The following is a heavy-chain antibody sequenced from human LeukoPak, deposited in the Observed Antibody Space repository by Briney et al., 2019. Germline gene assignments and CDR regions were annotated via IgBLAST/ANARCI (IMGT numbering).Heavy chain of an antibody. J-gene: IGHJ4*02. Sequence: PSETLSLICTVSGGSISSYYWSWIRQPPGKGLEWIGYIYYSGSTNYNPSLKSRVTISVDTSKNQFSLKLSSVTAADTAVYYCARVVQLWTYFDYWGQGTLVTVSS. CDR3: ARVVQLWTYFDY. CDR1: GGSISSYY. V-gene: IGHV4-59*01. D-gene: IGHD5-18*01. CDR2: IYYSGST.